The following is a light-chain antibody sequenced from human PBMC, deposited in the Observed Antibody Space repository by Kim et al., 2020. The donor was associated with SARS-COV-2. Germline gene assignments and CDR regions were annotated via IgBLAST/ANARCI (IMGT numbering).Light chain of an antibody. Sequence: EVVMTQSPDTLSVSPGERVTLSCKASQNVGRSLAWYEEKPGQAPRLLIYAASTRATGVPARFSGSGSGTDFTLTISSLQSEDFAVYYCQQYDKWPPYTFGQGTKLEI. CDR3: QQYDKWPPYT. CDR1: QNVGRS. J-gene: IGKJ2*01. CDR2: AAS. V-gene: IGKV3-15*01.